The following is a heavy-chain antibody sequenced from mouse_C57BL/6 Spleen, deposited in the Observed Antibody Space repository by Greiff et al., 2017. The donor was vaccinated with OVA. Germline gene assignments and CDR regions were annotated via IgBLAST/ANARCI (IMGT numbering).Heavy chain of an antibody. Sequence: VKVVESGPELVKPGASVKISCKASGYAFSSSWMNWVKQRPGKGLEWIGRIYPGDGDTNYNGKFKGKATLTADKSSSTAYMQLSSLTSEDSAVYFCARSGYDYDRWYFDVWGTGTTVTVSS. CDR1: GYAFSSSW. CDR2: IYPGDGDT. D-gene: IGHD2-4*01. J-gene: IGHJ1*03. V-gene: IGHV1-82*01. CDR3: ARSGYDYDRWYFDV.